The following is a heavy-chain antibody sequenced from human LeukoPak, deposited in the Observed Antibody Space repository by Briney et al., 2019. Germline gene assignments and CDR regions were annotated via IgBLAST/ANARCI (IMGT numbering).Heavy chain of an antibody. D-gene: IGHD2/OR15-2a*01. CDR1: GFTFDDYA. J-gene: IGHJ5*02. CDR3: ARADCSSSTCYLRSSWFDP. CDR2: ITWNTDTI. Sequence: GGSLRLSCAASGFTFDDYAMHWVRQGPGKGLEWISGITWNTDTIGYADSVMGRFTISRDNAKNSLYLQMNSLSAEDTAVYYCARADCSSSTCYLRSSWFDPWGQGTLVTVSS. V-gene: IGHV3-9*01.